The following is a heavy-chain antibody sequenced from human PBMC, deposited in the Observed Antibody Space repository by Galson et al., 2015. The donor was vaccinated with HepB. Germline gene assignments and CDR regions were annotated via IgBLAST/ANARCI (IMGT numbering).Heavy chain of an antibody. CDR2: IYGSGST. J-gene: IGHJ4*02. Sequence: TLSLTCTVSGGSISSGGDYWSWIRQHPGKGLEWIGYIYGSGSTYYNPSLKSRLTISVDTSKNQFSLKLSSVTAADTAVYYCARGLSSTWYGEGGDCRFDHWGQGTLVTVSS. CDR1: GGSISSGGDY. CDR3: ARGLSSTWYGEGGDCRFDH. D-gene: IGHD6-13*01. V-gene: IGHV4-31*03.